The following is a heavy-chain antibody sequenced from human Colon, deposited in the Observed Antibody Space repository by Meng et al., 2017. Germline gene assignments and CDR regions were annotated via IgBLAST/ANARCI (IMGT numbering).Heavy chain of an antibody. CDR3: ARGRYRYSGSYSKGAEYFQH. CDR2: INHSGST. J-gene: IGHJ1*01. D-gene: IGHD1-26*01. CDR1: GGSFSGYY. Sequence: QVQAQPVGAGLLKPSEPLSPTCAVYGGSFSGYYWSWIRQPPGKGLEWIGEINHSGSTNYNPSLKSRVTISVDTSKNQFSLKLSSVTAADTAVYYCARGRYRYSGSYSKGAEYFQHWGQGTLVTVSS. V-gene: IGHV4-34*01.